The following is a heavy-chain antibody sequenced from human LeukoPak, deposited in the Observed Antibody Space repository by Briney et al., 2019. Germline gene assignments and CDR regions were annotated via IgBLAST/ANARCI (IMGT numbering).Heavy chain of an antibody. CDR3: ANDSSGYYSPFDY. V-gene: IGHV3-7*02. CDR2: IKQDGSEK. J-gene: IGHJ4*02. D-gene: IGHD3-22*01. Sequence: GGSLRLSCAASGFTFSSYWMSWVRQAPGKGLEWVANIKQDGSEKYYVDSVKCRFTISRYNAKSALYLQMNRLRVEDTAVYYCANDSSGYYSPFDYWGQGTLVTVSS. CDR1: GFTFSSYW.